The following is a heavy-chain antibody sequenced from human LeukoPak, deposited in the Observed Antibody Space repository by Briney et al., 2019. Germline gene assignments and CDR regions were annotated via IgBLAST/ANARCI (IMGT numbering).Heavy chain of an antibody. Sequence: GGSLRLSCAASGFTFSSYSMNWVRQAPGKGLEWVSSISSSSSYIYYADSVKGRFTISRDNAKNSLYLQMNSLRAEDTAVYYCARAYSGYDRGDYWGQGTPVTVSS. CDR3: ARAYSGYDRGDY. V-gene: IGHV3-21*01. J-gene: IGHJ4*02. CDR2: ISSSSSYI. D-gene: IGHD5-12*01. CDR1: GFTFSSYS.